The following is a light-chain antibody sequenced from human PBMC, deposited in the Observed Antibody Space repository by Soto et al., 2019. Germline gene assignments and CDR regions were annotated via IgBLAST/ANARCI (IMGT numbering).Light chain of an antibody. CDR1: QSVSSNL. V-gene: IGKV3-20*01. CDR2: GSS. J-gene: IGKJ1*01. Sequence: EIVLTQSPGTLSLSPGDRATLSCRASQSVSSNLVAWYQQTPGPPPRLLIYGSSIRAAVIPERFSGGASATVFTLTISRLDPEDFAMYFCHQYGSSPRTFGQGTKVEIK. CDR3: HQYGSSPRT.